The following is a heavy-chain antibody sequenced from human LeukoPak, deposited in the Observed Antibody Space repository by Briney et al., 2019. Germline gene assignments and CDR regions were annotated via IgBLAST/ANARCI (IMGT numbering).Heavy chain of an antibody. Sequence: SETLSLTCTVSGGSISSGGYYWSWIRQHPGKGLEWIGYIYYSGSTYYNPSLKSRVTLSVDTSKNQFSLKLSSVTAADTAVYYCAREVAGYCSSTSCYNYFDYWGQGTLVTVSS. D-gene: IGHD2-2*02. V-gene: IGHV4-31*03. CDR1: GGSISSGGYY. J-gene: IGHJ4*02. CDR2: IYYSGST. CDR3: AREVAGYCSSTSCYNYFDY.